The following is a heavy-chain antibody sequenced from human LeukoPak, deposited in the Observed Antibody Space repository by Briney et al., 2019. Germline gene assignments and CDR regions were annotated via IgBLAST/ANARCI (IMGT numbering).Heavy chain of an antibody. Sequence: GDSVKISCKGCGYSFTHYWIGWVRQMPGKGLEWMGVIYPDDSDTRYSPSFQGQVTISADKSISTAYLQWSGLKASDTAMYYCARHGVGANEAFDIWGQGTMVSVSS. D-gene: IGHD1-26*01. CDR1: GYSFTHYW. V-gene: IGHV5-51*01. CDR3: ARHGVGANEAFDI. CDR2: IYPDDSDT. J-gene: IGHJ3*02.